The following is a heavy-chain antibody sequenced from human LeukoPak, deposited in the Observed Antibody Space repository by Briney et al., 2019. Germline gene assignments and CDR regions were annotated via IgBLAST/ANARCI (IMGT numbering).Heavy chain of an antibody. CDR1: GYTFTSYG. J-gene: IGHJ6*03. CDR3: ARLPQDYYDSSGYWSYYYYMDV. V-gene: IGHV1-18*01. Sequence: ASVKVSCKASGYTFTSYGISWVRQAPGQGLEWMGWISAYNGNTNYAQKLQGRVTMTTDTSTSTAYMELRSLRSDDTAVYYCARLPQDYYDSSGYWSYYYYMDVWGKGTTVTVSS. CDR2: ISAYNGNT. D-gene: IGHD3-22*01.